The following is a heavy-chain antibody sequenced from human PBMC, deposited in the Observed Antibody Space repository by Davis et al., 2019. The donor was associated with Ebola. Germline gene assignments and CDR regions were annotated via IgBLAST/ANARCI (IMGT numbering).Heavy chain of an antibody. CDR2: IDPSDSYT. CDR1: GYSFTSYW. V-gene: IGHV5-10-1*01. J-gene: IGHJ4*02. Sequence: GESLKISCKGSGYSFTSYWISWVRQMPGKGLEWMGRIDPSDSYTNYSPSFQGHVTISADKSISTAYLQWSSLKASDTAMYYCARHGRDYYDSSGYYYDPDYWGQGTLVTVSS. D-gene: IGHD3-22*01. CDR3: ARHGRDYYDSSGYYYDPDY.